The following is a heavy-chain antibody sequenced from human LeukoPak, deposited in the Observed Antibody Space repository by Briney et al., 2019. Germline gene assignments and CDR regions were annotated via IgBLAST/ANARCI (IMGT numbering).Heavy chain of an antibody. CDR3: ARDGLGATIPFDY. Sequence: PSETLSLTCTVSGGSISSSSYYWGWIRQPPGKGLGWIGSIYYSGSTYYNPSLKSRVTISVDTSKNQFSLKLSSVTAAGTAVYYCARDGLGATIPFDYWGQGTLVTVSS. D-gene: IGHD1-26*01. CDR1: GGSISSSSYY. CDR2: IYYSGST. V-gene: IGHV4-39*07. J-gene: IGHJ4*02.